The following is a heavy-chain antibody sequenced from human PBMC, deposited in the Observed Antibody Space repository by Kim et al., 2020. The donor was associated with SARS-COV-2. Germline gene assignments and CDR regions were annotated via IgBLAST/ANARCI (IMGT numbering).Heavy chain of an antibody. CDR1: GGTFSSYA. D-gene: IGHD3-10*01. Sequence: SVKVSCKASGGTFSSYAISWVRQAPGQGLEWMGGIIPIFGTANYAQKFQGRVTITADESTSTAYMELSSLRSEDTAVYYCARDIVRGYYYGSGSYGPTGFWGQGTLVTVSS. J-gene: IGHJ4*02. CDR3: ARDIVRGYYYGSGSYGPTGF. CDR2: IIPIFGTA. V-gene: IGHV1-69*13.